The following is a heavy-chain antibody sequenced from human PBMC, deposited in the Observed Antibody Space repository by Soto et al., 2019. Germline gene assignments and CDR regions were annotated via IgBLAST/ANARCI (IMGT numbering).Heavy chain of an antibody. CDR2: IYYSGST. V-gene: IGHV4-31*03. CDR1: GGSISSGGYY. CDR3: ARAYYYYGSGDKNWFDP. D-gene: IGHD3-10*01. J-gene: IGHJ5*02. Sequence: QVQLQESGPGLVKPSQTLSLTCTVSGGSISSGGYYWSWIRQHPGKGLEWIGYIYYSGSTYYNPYLKSRVTITVDTSKNQFSLKLSSVTAADTAVYYCARAYYYYGSGDKNWFDPWGQGTLVTVSS.